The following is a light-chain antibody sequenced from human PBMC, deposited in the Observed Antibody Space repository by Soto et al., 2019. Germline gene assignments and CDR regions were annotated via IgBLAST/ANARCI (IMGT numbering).Light chain of an antibody. CDR1: SSNIGAGYD. Sequence: QSVLTQPPSASGAPGQRVTISCTGSSSNIGAGYDVHWYQRLPGTAPKVLIFNNNNRPSGVPDRFSGSKSGTSASLALTGLQAEDEAEYYCQSYDSGLSGSYVFGTGTKLTVL. J-gene: IGLJ1*01. CDR2: NNN. V-gene: IGLV1-40*01. CDR3: QSYDSGLSGSYV.